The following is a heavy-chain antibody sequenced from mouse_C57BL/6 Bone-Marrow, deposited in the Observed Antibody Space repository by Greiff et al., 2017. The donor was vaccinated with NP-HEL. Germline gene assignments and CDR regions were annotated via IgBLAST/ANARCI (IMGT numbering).Heavy chain of an antibody. CDR3: ASHPGRYYGGAY. D-gene: IGHD1-1*01. CDR1: GYTFTDYY. V-gene: IGHV1-26*01. J-gene: IGHJ3*01. CDR2: INPNNGGT. Sequence: VQLQQSGPELVKPGASVKISCKASGYTFTDYYMNWVKQSHGKSLEWIGDINPNNGGTSYNQKFKGKATLTVDKSSSTAYMELRSLTSEDSAVYYCASHPGRYYGGAYWGQGTLVTVSA.